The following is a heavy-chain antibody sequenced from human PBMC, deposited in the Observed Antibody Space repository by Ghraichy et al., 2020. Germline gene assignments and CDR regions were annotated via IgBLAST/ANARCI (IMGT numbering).Heavy chain of an antibody. CDR3: ARELIGPDAFDI. CDR2: ISSSSSYI. CDR1: GFTFSSYS. Sequence: GESLNIYCADSGFTFSSYSMNWVRQAPGKGLEWVSSISSSSSYIYYADSVKGRFTISRDNAKNSLYLQMNSLRAEDTAVYYCARELIGPDAFDIWGQGTMVTVSS. V-gene: IGHV3-21*01. J-gene: IGHJ3*02.